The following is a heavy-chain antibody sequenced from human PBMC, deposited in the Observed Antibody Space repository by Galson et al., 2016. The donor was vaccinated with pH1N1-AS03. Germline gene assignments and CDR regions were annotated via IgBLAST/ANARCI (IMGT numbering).Heavy chain of an antibody. V-gene: IGHV3-30*03. D-gene: IGHD6-13*01. CDR2: MSYEGTTT. Sequence: LEWVAVMSYEGTTTYYADSVKGRFTISRDNPKNTLYLQMNSLRTEDTALYYCAREEGGFGSNWLQTDAFDIWGQGTMVTVSS. J-gene: IGHJ3*02. CDR3: AREEGGFGSNWLQTDAFDI.